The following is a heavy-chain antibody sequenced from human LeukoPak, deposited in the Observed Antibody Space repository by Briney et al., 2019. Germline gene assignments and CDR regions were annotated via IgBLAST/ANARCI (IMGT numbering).Heavy chain of an antibody. D-gene: IGHD3-10*01. J-gene: IGHJ4*02. V-gene: IGHV1-2*02. CDR3: ARVVGGNYYGSETDDY. CDR1: GYTFTGYY. CDR2: INPNSGGT. Sequence: GASVKVSCKASGYTFTGYYMHWVRQAPGQGLEWMGWINPNSGGTNYAQKFLDRVTMTRDTSISTAYMELSRLRSDDTAVYYCARVVGGNYYGSETDDYWGQGTLVTVSS.